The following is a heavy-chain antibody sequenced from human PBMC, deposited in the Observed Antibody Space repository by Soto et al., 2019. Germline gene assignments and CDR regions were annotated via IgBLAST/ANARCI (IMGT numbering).Heavy chain of an antibody. V-gene: IGHV5-10-1*01. D-gene: IGHD2-21*01. CDR3: ASPQADSKIYYFDY. Sequence: PGESLKISCKGSGYSFTSYWISWVRQMPGKGLEWMGRIDPSDSYTNYSPSFQGHVTISADKSISTAYLQWSSLKASDTAMYYCASPQADSKIYYFDYWGQGTLVTVSS. CDR1: GYSFTSYW. CDR2: IDPSDSYT. J-gene: IGHJ4*02.